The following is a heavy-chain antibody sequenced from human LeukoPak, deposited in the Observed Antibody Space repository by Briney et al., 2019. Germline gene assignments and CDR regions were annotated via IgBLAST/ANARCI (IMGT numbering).Heavy chain of an antibody. CDR3: ARAGEYYYDSSGYYS. CDR2: IYHSGST. J-gene: IGHJ4*02. CDR1: GGSISSSNW. V-gene: IGHV4-4*02. Sequence: PSGTLSLTCAVSGGSISSSNWWSWVRQPPGKGLEWIGEIYHSGSTNYNPSLKSRVTISVDKSKNQFSLKLSSVTAADTAVYYCARAGEYYYDSSGYYSWSQGTLVTVSS. D-gene: IGHD3-22*01.